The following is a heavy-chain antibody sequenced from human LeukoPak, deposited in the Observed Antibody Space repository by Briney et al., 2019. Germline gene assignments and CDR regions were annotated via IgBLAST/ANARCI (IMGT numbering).Heavy chain of an antibody. V-gene: IGHV3-53*01. D-gene: IGHD2-2*01. CDR1: AVTVSSNY. CDR3: ARERCSSTSCYAGGWFDP. J-gene: IGHJ5*02. Sequence: GGSLRVSCAASAVTVSSNYMSWVRQAPGKGLEWVSVIYSGGSTYYADSVKGRFTISRDNSKNTLYLQMNSLRAEDTAVYYCARERCSSTSCYAGGWFDPWGQGTLVTVSS. CDR2: IYSGGST.